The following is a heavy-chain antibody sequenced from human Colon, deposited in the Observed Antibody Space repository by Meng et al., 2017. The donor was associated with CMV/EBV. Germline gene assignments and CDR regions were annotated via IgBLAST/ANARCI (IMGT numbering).Heavy chain of an antibody. CDR1: GPSFSNFW. V-gene: IGHV3-7*01. D-gene: IGHD3-3*01. J-gene: IGHJ3*02. Sequence: GESLKISCAASGPSFSNFWMSWVRQTPGKGLEWVASIQQDGSLTYYVDSVKGRFTISRDNAKNSLYLEMNNLRAEDTAVYYCVRTAVFEGIVHDAFDIWGQGTMVTVSS. CDR2: IQQDGSLT. CDR3: VRTAVFEGIVHDAFDI.